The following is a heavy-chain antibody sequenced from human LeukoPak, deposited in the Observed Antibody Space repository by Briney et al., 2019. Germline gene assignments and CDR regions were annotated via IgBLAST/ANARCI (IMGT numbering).Heavy chain of an antibody. CDR3: ARFIDY. J-gene: IGHJ4*02. CDR1: VYTFTDYY. CDR2: INPNSGGT. Sequence: ASVKVSFQPSVYTFTDYYMDRGRAAPGQGLEWMGRINPNSGGTNYAQKFQGRVTMTRDTSISTAYMELSRLRSDDTAVYYYARFIDYWGQGTLVTVSS. V-gene: IGHV1-2*06.